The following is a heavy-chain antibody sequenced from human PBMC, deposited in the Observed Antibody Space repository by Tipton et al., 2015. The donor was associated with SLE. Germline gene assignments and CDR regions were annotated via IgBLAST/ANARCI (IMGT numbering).Heavy chain of an antibody. CDR1: GGSISSSNYY. V-gene: IGHV4-39*07. CDR2: IYYSGST. J-gene: IGHJ3*02. CDR3: ARVHSKGDAFDI. Sequence: TLSLTCTVSGGSISSSNYYWGWIRQPPGKGLEWIGSIYYSGSTYYSPSLKSRVFVAVDTSPNQLSLSLRSVIAADTAVYYCARVHSKGDAFDIWGQGILVTVSS.